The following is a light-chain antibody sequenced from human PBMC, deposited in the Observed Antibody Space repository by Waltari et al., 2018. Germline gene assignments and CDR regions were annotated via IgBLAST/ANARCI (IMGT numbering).Light chain of an antibody. CDR2: EGS. V-gene: IGLV2-23*01. CDR3: CSYAGSSWV. J-gene: IGLJ3*02. CDR1: SSAVGSYNL. Sequence: QSALTQPASVSGSPGQSITISCTGTSSAVGSYNLVSWYQQHPGKAPKLMIYEGSKRPSGVSNLFSGSKSGNTASLTISGLQAEDEADYYCCSYAGSSWVFGGGTKLTVL.